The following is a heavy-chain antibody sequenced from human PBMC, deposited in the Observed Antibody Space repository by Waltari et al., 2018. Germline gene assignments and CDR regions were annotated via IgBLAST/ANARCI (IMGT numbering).Heavy chain of an antibody. D-gene: IGHD1-1*01. CDR3: ARHCTTGTTRGEFDY. CDR1: GYTFTGYY. J-gene: IGHJ4*02. CDR2: INPNSGGT. Sequence: QVQLVQSGAEVKKPGASVKVSCKASGYTFTGYYMHWVRQAPGQGLEWMGRINPNSGGTNYAQKFQGRVTMTRDTSISTAYMELSRLRSDDTAVYYCARHCTTGTTRGEFDYWGQGTLVTVSS. V-gene: IGHV1-2*06.